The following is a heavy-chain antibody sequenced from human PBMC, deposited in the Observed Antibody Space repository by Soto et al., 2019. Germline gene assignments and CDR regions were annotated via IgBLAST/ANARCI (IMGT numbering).Heavy chain of an antibody. CDR3: VRTSSNWTHY. Sequence: GGSLRLSCATSGFTLSAHAMSWVRQAPGKGLEWVSGVSDTGGGTYYADSVKGRFTISRDTSKNTLYLQMDSLRAEDTAVYYCVRTSSNWTHYWGQGTLVTVSS. V-gene: IGHV3-23*01. CDR1: GFTLSAHA. D-gene: IGHD1-20*01. CDR2: VSDTGGGT. J-gene: IGHJ4*02.